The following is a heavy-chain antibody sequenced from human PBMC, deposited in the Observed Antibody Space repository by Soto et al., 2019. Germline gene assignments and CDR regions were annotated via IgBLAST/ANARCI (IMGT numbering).Heavy chain of an antibody. V-gene: IGHV3-13*01. J-gene: IGHJ4*02. CDR3: ARGRDSALYYFDY. D-gene: IGHD2-21*01. CDR2: ITTGGDT. Sequence: EVQLVESGGGLVQPGGSLRLSCAASGFTFTDYDMDWVRQATGKGLEWVSVITTGGDTYYPGSVKGRFTVSRENAKNSLYLQMISLRAEDTAVYYCARGRDSALYYFDYWGQGTLVTVSS. CDR1: GFTFTDYD.